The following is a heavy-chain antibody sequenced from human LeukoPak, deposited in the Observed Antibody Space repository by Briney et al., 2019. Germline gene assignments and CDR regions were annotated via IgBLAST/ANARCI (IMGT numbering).Heavy chain of an antibody. V-gene: IGHV3-23*01. D-gene: IGHD6-13*01. CDR2: ISGSGGST. CDR1: GFTFSSYA. J-gene: IGHJ2*01. CDR3: AKPTSRGSSWYFWYFDL. Sequence: PGGSLRLSXAASGFTFSSYAMSWVRQAPGKGLEWVSAISGSGGSTYYADSVKGRFTISRDNSKNTLYLQMNSLRAEDTAVYYCAKPTSRGSSWYFWYFDLWGRGTLVTVSS.